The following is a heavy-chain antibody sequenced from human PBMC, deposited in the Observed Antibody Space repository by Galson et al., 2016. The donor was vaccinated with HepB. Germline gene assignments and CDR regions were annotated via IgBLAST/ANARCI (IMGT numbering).Heavy chain of an antibody. D-gene: IGHD3-3*02. CDR3: ARDPAAIYGFYFDS. J-gene: IGHJ4*02. CDR2: TNPKSGDT. Sequence: SVKVSCKASGYAFIGYYIHWVRQAPGQGLEWMGWTNPKSGDTNYAQKFQGRVTMTTDTSINTAYMEVNTLMSDDTAVYYCARDPAAIYGFYFDSWGQGSLVIVSS. V-gene: IGHV1-2*02. CDR1: GYAFIGYY.